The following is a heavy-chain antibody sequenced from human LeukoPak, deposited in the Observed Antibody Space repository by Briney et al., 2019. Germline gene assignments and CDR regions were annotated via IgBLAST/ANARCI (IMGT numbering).Heavy chain of an antibody. CDR2: ISSSGSTI. CDR3: ARGSSKIISASDS. Sequence: KPGGTLTLSCAASGFTISDYYMSWLRQAPGKGLEWVSYISSSGSTIYYASSVKGRFTMSRDNAKHSLYLQMNSLRAEDTAVYYCARGSSKIISASDSWGQGTMVTVSS. CDR1: GFTISDYY. V-gene: IGHV3-11*01. D-gene: IGHD3-10*01. J-gene: IGHJ3*02.